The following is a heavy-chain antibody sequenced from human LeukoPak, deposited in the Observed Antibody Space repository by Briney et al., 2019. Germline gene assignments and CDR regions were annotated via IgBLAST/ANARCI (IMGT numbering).Heavy chain of an antibody. J-gene: IGHJ4*02. CDR2: ISGSGGST. D-gene: IGHD2-2*01. V-gene: IGHV3-23*01. CDR3: AKDDEDSSSSDY. CDR1: GFTFSSYA. Sequence: GGSLRLSCAGSGFTFSSYAMSWVRQAPGKGLEWVSAISGSGGSTYYADSVKGRFTISRDNSKNTLYLQMNSLRAEDTAVYYCAKDDEDSSSSDYWGQGTLVTVSS.